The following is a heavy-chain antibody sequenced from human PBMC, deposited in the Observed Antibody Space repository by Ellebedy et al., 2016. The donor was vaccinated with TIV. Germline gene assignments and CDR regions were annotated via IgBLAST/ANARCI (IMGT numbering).Heavy chain of an antibody. Sequence: GESLKISCAASGFTFSSYAMSWVRQAPGKGLEWVSSLSGSGGSTYYADSVKGRFTISRDNSKNTLYLQMNSLRAEDTAVYYCTKHPATITDFWSAYFPGRDYWGQGTLVTVSS. CDR3: TKHPATITDFWSAYFPGRDY. CDR2: LSGSGGST. D-gene: IGHD3-3*01. CDR1: GFTFSSYA. J-gene: IGHJ4*02. V-gene: IGHV3-23*01.